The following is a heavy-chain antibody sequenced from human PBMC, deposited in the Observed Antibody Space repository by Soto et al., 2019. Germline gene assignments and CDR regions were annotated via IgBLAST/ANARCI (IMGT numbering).Heavy chain of an antibody. J-gene: IGHJ6*02. CDR2: IIPIFGTA. V-gene: IGHV1-69*12. D-gene: IGHD2-15*01. Sequence: QVQLVQSGAEVKKPGSSVKVSCKASGGTFSSYAISWVRQAPGQGLEWMGGIIPIFGTANYVQKFQGRVTITADESTNTAYMELSRLRSEDTAVYYCARHPGGRGYYYSLVVWGQGTTVTVSS. CDR3: ARHPGGRGYYYSLVV. CDR1: GGTFSSYA.